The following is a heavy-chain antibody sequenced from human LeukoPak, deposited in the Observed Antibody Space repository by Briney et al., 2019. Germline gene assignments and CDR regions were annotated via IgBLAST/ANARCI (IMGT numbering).Heavy chain of an antibody. CDR1: GYTFTSYG. CDR3: ASATRWESGGFDY. J-gene: IGHJ4*02. Sequence: GASVKVSCKASGYTFTSYGISWVRQAPGQGLEWMGWISAYNGNTNYAQKLQGRVTMTEDTSTDTAYRELSILRSDDTAVYYCASATRWESGGFDYWGQGTLVTVSS. V-gene: IGHV1-18*01. D-gene: IGHD3-10*01. CDR2: ISAYNGNT.